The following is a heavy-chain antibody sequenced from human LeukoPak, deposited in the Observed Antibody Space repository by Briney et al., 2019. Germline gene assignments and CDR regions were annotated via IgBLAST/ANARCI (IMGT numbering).Heavy chain of an antibody. Sequence: SETLSLTCTVSGGSIRSYYWSWIRQPPGEGLEWIGYIYYSGSTNYNPSLKSRVTISIDTSKNQFSLKLTSVTAADTAVYYCARLVPPGWFDPWGQGTLVTVSS. V-gene: IGHV4-59*08. CDR2: IYYSGST. J-gene: IGHJ5*02. CDR1: GGSIRSYY. CDR3: ARLVPPGWFDP.